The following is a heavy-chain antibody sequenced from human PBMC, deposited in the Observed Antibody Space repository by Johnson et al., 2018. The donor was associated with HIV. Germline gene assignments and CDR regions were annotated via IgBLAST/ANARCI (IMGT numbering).Heavy chain of an antibody. Sequence: VQLVESGGGLIQPGGSLRLSCAASGFTVSSNYMSWVRQAPGKGLEWVSVIYSGGSTYYADPVKCRFTISRDNSKNTLYLQMNSLRAEDTAVYYCARDTAMVHDAFDIWGQGTMVTVSS. J-gene: IGHJ3*02. CDR3: ARDTAMVHDAFDI. D-gene: IGHD5-18*01. CDR2: IYSGGST. CDR1: GFTVSSNY. V-gene: IGHV3-53*01.